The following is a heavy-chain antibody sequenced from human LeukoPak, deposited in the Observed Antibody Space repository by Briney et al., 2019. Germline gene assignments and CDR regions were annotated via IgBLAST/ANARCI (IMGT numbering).Heavy chain of an antibody. CDR1: GFTFSSYA. CDR2: ISGSGTNT. Sequence: PGGSLRLSCAASGFTFSSYAMSWVRQAPGKGLEWVSVISGSGTNTYYADSVKGRFTISRDNSKNTLYLRMNSLRAEDTAVYYCAKGYGWGASYYYYYMDVWGKGTTVTISS. V-gene: IGHV3-23*01. CDR3: AKGYGWGASYYYYYMDV. J-gene: IGHJ6*03. D-gene: IGHD3-16*01.